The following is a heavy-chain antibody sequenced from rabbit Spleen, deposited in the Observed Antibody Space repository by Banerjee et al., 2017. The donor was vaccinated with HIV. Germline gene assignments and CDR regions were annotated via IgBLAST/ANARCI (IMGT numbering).Heavy chain of an antibody. V-gene: IGHV1S45*01. CDR3: ARDLVGVIGWNFYL. Sequence: QEQLVESGGDLVKPGASLTLTCTASGFSFIAGYYMCWVRQAPGKGLEWIACINIVTGKSVYASWAKGRFTMSRTSSTTVTLQMTSLTAADTATYFCARDLVGVIGWNFYLWGPGTLVTVS. CDR2: INIVTGKS. D-gene: IGHD1-1*01. J-gene: IGHJ4*01. CDR1: GFSFIAGYY.